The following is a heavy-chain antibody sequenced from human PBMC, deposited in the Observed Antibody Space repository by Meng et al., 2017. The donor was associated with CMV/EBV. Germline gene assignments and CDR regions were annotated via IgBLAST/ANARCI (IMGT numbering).Heavy chain of an antibody. Sequence: ASVQVSCKASGYTFTAHYFHWVRQAPGQGFEWMGWINPNSGGTNYAQKFHGRVTMTRDTSISTAYMELSRLRSDDTAVYYCARETPQYSSTWYGGSNWFDPWGQGTLVTVSS. D-gene: IGHD6-13*01. V-gene: IGHV1-2*02. CDR2: INPNSGGT. CDR1: GYTFTAHY. J-gene: IGHJ5*02. CDR3: ARETPQYSSTWYGGSNWFDP.